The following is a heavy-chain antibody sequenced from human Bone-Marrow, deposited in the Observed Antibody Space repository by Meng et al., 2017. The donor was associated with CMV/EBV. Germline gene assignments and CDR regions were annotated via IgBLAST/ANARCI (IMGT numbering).Heavy chain of an antibody. Sequence: ASVKVSCKASGYTVNSYDNNWVRQATGQGLEWMGWMNPNSGNTGYAQKFQGRVTITRNTYISTAYMELSSLRSEDTAVYYCARGRGKCVSNSCRFDYWGQGTLVTVSS. J-gene: IGHJ4*02. D-gene: IGHD6-13*01. CDR1: GYTVNSYD. CDR3: ARGRGKCVSNSCRFDY. V-gene: IGHV1-8*03. CDR2: MNPNSGNT.